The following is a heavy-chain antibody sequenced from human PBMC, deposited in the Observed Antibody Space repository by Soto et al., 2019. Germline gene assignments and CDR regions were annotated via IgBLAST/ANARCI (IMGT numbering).Heavy chain of an antibody. CDR3: ARGGRRGRNWFDP. CDR1: GGSISSGGYS. J-gene: IGHJ5*02. D-gene: IGHD3-16*01. CDR2: LYHSGST. V-gene: IGHV4-30-2*01. Sequence: SETLSLTCAVSGGSISSGGYSWSWIRLPPGKGLEWIGFLYHSGSTYYNPSLKSRVTISVDRSKNQVSLKLTSVTAADTAVYYCARGGRRGRNWFDPWGQGTLVTVSS.